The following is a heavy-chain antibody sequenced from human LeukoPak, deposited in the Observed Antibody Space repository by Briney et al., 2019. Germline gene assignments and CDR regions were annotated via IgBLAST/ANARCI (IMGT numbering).Heavy chain of an antibody. CDR1: GFTVSSNH. J-gene: IGHJ4*02. Sequence: PGGSLRLSCAASGFTVSSNHMSWVRQAPGKGLEWVSVIYSGGSTYYADSVKGRFTISRDNSKNTLYLQMSSLRAEDTAVYYCARDPLAQDYDGDYWGQGTLVTVSS. V-gene: IGHV3-66*02. D-gene: IGHD4-23*01. CDR3: ARDPLAQDYDGDY. CDR2: IYSGGST.